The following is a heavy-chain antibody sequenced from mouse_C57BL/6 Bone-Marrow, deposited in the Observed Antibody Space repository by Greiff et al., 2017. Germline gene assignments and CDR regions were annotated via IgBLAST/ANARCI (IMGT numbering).Heavy chain of an antibody. V-gene: IGHV1-81*01. CDR3: AGCIYYDYDYDY. CDR1: GYTFTSYG. D-gene: IGHD2-4*01. J-gene: IGHJ2*01. Sequence: VQLVESGAELARPGASVKLSCKASGYTFTSYGISWVKQRTGQGLEWIGEIYPRSGNTYYNEKFKGKATLTADKSSSTAYMELRSLTSEDSAVYYCAGCIYYDYDYDYWGQGTTLTVSS. CDR2: IYPRSGNT.